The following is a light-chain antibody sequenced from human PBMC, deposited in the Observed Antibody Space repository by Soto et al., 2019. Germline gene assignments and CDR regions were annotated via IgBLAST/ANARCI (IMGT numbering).Light chain of an antibody. V-gene: IGKV1-12*01. CDR2: GAS. Sequence: DIQMTQSPSSFSASVGDRVTITCRASHDVSSWLAWYQQKPGKAPRLLIYGASTLQSGVPSRFSGSGSGTDFTLTISSLQPEDCATSYCQQANSPYSFGQGTKLEIK. J-gene: IGKJ2*03. CDR3: QQANSPYS. CDR1: HDVSSW.